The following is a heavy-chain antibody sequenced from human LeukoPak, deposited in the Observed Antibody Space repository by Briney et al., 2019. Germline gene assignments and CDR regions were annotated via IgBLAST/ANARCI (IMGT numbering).Heavy chain of an antibody. J-gene: IGHJ6*03. V-gene: IGHV1-18*01. CDR1: GYTFTSYG. Sequence: GASVEVSCKASGYTFTSYGISWVRQAPGQGLEWMGWISAYNGNTNYAQKLQGRVTMTTDTSTSTAYMELRSLRSDDTAVYYCARKNVLLWFGESLYYMDVWGKGTTVTVSS. CDR2: ISAYNGNT. CDR3: ARKNVLLWFGESLYYMDV. D-gene: IGHD3-10*01.